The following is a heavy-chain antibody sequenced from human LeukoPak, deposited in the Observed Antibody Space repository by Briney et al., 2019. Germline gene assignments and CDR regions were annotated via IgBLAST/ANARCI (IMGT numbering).Heavy chain of an antibody. D-gene: IGHD1-26*01. V-gene: IGHV3-30*02. J-gene: IGHJ6*03. CDR2: IRYDGSNK. Sequence: GGSLRLSCAASGFTFSSYGMHWVRQAPGKGLEWVAFIRYDGSNKYYADSVKGRFTISRDNSKNTLYLQMNSLRAEDTAVYYCARGLVESIVGATTVYYYYMDVWGKGTTVTVSS. CDR3: ARGLVESIVGATTVYYYYMDV. CDR1: GFTFSSYG.